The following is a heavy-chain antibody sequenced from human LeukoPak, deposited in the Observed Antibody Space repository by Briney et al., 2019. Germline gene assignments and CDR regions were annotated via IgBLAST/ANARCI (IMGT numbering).Heavy chain of an antibody. Sequence: SETLSLTCTVSGGSVSSYSYFWTWIRQPPGQGLEWIGYIHYSGSTNYNPSLKSRVTISLDTSKSQISLKLSSVTAADTAVYYGAQSPLGMVWGQGTLVTVSS. J-gene: IGHJ4*02. CDR3: AQSPLGMV. CDR1: GGSVSSYSYF. CDR2: IHYSGST. D-gene: IGHD7-27*01. V-gene: IGHV4-61*01.